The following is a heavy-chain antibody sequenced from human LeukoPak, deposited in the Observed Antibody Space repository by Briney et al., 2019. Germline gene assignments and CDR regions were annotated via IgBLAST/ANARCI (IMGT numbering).Heavy chain of an antibody. CDR3: AKDSGGIYDY. D-gene: IGHD3-10*01. V-gene: IGHV3-9*01. CDR2: ISWNSGST. CDR1: GFTFDDYA. Sequence: GGSLRLSCAASGFTFDDYAMHRVRQAPGKGLEWVLGISWNSGSTGYADSVKGRFTISRDNAKNSLYLQMNSLRAEDTALYYCAKDSGGIYDYWGQGTLVTVSS. J-gene: IGHJ4*02.